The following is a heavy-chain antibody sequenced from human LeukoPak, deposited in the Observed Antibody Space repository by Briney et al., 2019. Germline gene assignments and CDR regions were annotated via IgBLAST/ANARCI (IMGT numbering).Heavy chain of an antibody. CDR3: AKGVGYCSGGTCSPLDY. CDR2: ISFDGSNK. V-gene: IGHV3-30*18. Sequence: GGSLRLSCAASGFTFSSYGMHWVRQAPGKGLEWVADISFDGSNKIYAASVKGRFTISRDNSKNTLYLQMNSLRAEDTAVYYCAKGVGYCSGGTCSPLDYWGQGTLVTVSS. D-gene: IGHD2-15*01. J-gene: IGHJ4*02. CDR1: GFTFSSYG.